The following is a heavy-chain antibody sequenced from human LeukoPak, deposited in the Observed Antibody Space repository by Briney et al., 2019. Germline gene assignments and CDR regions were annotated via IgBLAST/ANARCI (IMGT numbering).Heavy chain of an antibody. CDR2: ISYDGSNK. J-gene: IGHJ4*02. Sequence: GGSLRLSCAASGFTFSSYAMHWVRQAPGKGLEWVAVISYDGSNKYYADSVKGRFTISRDNSKNTLYLQMNSLRAEDTAVYYCARDAVDYYDSSGYYFDYWGQGTLVTVSS. CDR3: ARDAVDYYDSSGYYFDY. V-gene: IGHV3-30-3*01. D-gene: IGHD3-22*01. CDR1: GFTFSSYA.